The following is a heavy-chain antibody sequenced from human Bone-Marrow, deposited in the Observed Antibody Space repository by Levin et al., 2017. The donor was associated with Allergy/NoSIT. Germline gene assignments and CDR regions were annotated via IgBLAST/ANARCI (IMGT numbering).Heavy chain of an antibody. J-gene: IGHJ6*02. CDR2: ISYDGSNK. V-gene: IGHV3-30-3*01. CDR1: GFTFSSYA. Sequence: GGSLRLSCAASGFTFSSYAMHWVRQAPGKGLEWVAVISYDGSNKYYADSVKGRFTISRDNSKNTLYLQMNSLRAEDTAVYYCARDGSSGTTVFFSSYYYYGMDVWGQGTTVTVSS. CDR3: ARDGSSGTTVFFSSYYYYGMDV. D-gene: IGHD1-1*01.